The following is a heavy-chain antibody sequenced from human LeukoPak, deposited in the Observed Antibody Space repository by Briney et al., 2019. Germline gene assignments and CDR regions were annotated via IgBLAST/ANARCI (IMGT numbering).Heavy chain of an antibody. Sequence: GGSLRPSCAASGFTFSSHWMHWVRQAPGKGLLWVSRINSEGSTTHYADSVKGRFTVSRDNAKNTLYLHMKSLRVDDTAVYYCAPSWGYFGSGSHLNYWGHGNLVTVSS. V-gene: IGHV3-74*01. CDR1: GFTFSSHW. CDR2: INSEGSTT. D-gene: IGHD3-10*01. J-gene: IGHJ4*01. CDR3: APSWGYFGSGSHLNY.